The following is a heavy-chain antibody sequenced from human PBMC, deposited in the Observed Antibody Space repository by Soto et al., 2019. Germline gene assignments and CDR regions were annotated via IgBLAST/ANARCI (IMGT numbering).Heavy chain of an antibody. CDR2: IYPGDSDT. CDR1: GYSFTSYW. CDR3: ARQGAGTSHFYYYYYGMDV. Sequence: ESLKISCKGSGYSFTSYWIGWVRQMPGKGLEWMGIIYPGDSDTRYSPSFQGQVTISADKSISTAYLQWSSLKASDTAMYYCARQGAGTSHFYYYYYGMDVWGQGTTATVSS. V-gene: IGHV5-51*01. J-gene: IGHJ6*02. D-gene: IGHD6-19*01.